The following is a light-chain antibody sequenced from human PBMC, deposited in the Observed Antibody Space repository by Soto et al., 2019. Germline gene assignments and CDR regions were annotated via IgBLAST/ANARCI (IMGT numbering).Light chain of an antibody. V-gene: IGLV3-21*01. CDR1: NIGSKS. CDR3: QVWDTSNDHHV. Sequence: SYELTQSPSVSVAPGQTATITCGGNNIGSKSVNWYQHKAGQAPVLVMSYDSDLPSGIPERFSGSNSGNTATLTLSRVESGDEADYHCQVWDTSNDHHVFGSGTKLTVL. J-gene: IGLJ1*01. CDR2: YDS.